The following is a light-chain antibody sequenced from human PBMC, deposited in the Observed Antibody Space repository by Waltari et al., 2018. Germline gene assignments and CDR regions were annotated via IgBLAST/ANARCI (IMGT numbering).Light chain of an antibody. CDR1: QSVSRT. V-gene: IGKV3-20*01. J-gene: IGKJ1*01. Sequence: SCRASQSVSRTLAWCQQKPGQAPSLLIYAASTRATGIPDRFSGSGSGTDFSLTISRLEPEDFAVYYCQHYVRLPATFGQGTKVEIK. CDR2: AAS. CDR3: QHYVRLPAT.